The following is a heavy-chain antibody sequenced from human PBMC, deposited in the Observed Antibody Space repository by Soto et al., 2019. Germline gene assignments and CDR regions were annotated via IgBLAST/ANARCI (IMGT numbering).Heavy chain of an antibody. D-gene: IGHD1-7*01. CDR3: ARGQRYNWNYGDYYYYYYMDV. CDR2: INHSGST. J-gene: IGHJ6*03. Sequence: SETLSLTCAVYGGSFSGYYWSWIRQPPGKGLEWIGEINHSGSTNYNPSLKSRVTISVDTSKNQFSLKLSSVTAADTAVYYCARGQRYNWNYGDYYYYYYMDVWGKGTTVTVSS. CDR1: GGSFSGYY. V-gene: IGHV4-34*01.